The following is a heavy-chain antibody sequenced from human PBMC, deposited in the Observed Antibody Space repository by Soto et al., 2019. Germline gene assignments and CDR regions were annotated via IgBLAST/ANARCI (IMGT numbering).Heavy chain of an antibody. J-gene: IGHJ5*02. CDR3: TRHLVSGTISRGNWLDP. CDR1: GGSLSSSNYH. D-gene: IGHD1-1*01. Sequence: SDTLSLTCNVSGGSLSSSNYHWGWIRQSPGKGLEWIASVDYTDNSYYNPSLRSRVTVSVDTSKNQFSLTVRFVTAADTAIYYCTRHLVSGTISRGNWLDPWGQGTPVTVSS. CDR2: VDYTDNS. V-gene: IGHV4-39*01.